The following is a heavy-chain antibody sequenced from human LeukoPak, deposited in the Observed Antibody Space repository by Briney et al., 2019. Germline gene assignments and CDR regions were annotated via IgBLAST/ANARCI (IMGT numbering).Heavy chain of an antibody. CDR1: GFTFSSYA. CDR3: AKVDYGDYVVPYYFDY. D-gene: IGHD4-17*01. CDR2: ISGSGGST. J-gene: IGHJ4*02. Sequence: GGSLRLSCAASGFTFSSYAMSWVRQAPGKGLEWVSAISGSGGSTYYADSVKGRFTISRDNSKNTLYLQMNSLRAEDTAVYYCAKVDYGDYVVPYYFDYWGQGTLVTVSS. V-gene: IGHV3-23*01.